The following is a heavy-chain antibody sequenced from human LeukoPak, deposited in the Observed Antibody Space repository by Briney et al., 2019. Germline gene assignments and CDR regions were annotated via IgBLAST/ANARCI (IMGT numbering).Heavy chain of an antibody. CDR1: GFIFSNYE. J-gene: IGHJ4*02. V-gene: IGHV3-48*03. CDR2: ISSSGSII. Sequence: GGSLRLSCAASGFIFSNYEMNWVRQAPGKGLEWVSYISSSGSIIYYADSVKGRFTISRDNAKNSVYLQMNSLRAEDTAVYYCARQTRLCSSTTCYALYFDYWGQGSLVTVSS. D-gene: IGHD2-2*01. CDR3: ARQTRLCSSTTCYALYFDY.